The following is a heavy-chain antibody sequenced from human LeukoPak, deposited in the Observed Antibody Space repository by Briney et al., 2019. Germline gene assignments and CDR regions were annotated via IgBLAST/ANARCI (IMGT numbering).Heavy chain of an antibody. CDR1: GYTFTGYH. Sequence: ASVKVSCKASGYTFTGYHMHWVRQAPGQGLEWMGWINPNSGGTNYAQKFQGRVTMTRDTSISTAYMELSRLRSDDTAVYYCARDRLVAVAGMVNWGQGTLVTVSS. CDR2: INPNSGGT. V-gene: IGHV1-2*02. J-gene: IGHJ4*02. CDR3: ARDRLVAVAGMVN. D-gene: IGHD6-19*01.